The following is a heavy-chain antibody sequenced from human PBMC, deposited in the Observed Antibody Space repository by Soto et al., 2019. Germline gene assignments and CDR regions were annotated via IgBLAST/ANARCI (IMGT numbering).Heavy chain of an antibody. V-gene: IGHV2-5*02. CDR2: IYWEDDK. CDR1: GFSLSTSGVG. J-gene: IGHJ4*02. Sequence: QITLKESGPTVVKPTETLTLTCTFSGFSLSTSGVGVGCVRQSPGKAPEWLPLIYWEDDKRYSTSLNSKLIITKDTSKNQVVLTTANVDPADTATYYCAHRVLRTVFGLVTTTAIYFDFWGPGTPVVVSS. CDR3: AHRVLRTVFGLVTTTAIYFDF. D-gene: IGHD3-3*01.